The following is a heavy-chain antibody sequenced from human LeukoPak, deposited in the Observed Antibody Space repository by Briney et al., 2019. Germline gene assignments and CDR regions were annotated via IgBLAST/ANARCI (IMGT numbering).Heavy chain of an antibody. V-gene: IGHV3-74*01. Sequence: GGSLRLSCAASGFTFRSYWMHWVRQAPGKRLVWVSRINSDGRSTSYADSVKGRFTISRDNAKNTLYLQMNSLRAEDTAVYYCARLGGSSDFDYWGQGTLVTVSS. D-gene: IGHD1-26*01. CDR2: INSDGRST. J-gene: IGHJ4*02. CDR3: ARLGGSSDFDY. CDR1: GFTFRSYW.